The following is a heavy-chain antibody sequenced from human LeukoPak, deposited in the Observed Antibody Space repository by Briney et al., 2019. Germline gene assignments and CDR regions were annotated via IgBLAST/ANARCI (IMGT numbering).Heavy chain of an antibody. Sequence: KPSETLSLTCTVSGGSISDSTDYWGWFRQSPGKGLDWIGSIYHSGSTYYNPSLKSRVTISVDTSKNQFSLKLSSVTAADTAVYYCARDTDDYVWGSYRFDYWGQGTLVTVSS. CDR3: ARDTDDYVWGSYRFDY. CDR1: GGSISDSTDY. J-gene: IGHJ4*02. V-gene: IGHV4-39*07. CDR2: IYHSGST. D-gene: IGHD3-16*02.